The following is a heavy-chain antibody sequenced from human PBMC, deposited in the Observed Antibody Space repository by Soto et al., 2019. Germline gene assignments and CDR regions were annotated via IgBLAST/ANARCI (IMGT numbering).Heavy chain of an antibody. CDR2: INPNSGGT. D-gene: IGHD6-13*01. V-gene: IGHV1-2*04. CDR3: ARASGSSGYRTDYYYYGMDV. CDR1: GYTFTGYY. J-gene: IGHJ6*02. Sequence: ASVKVSCKASGYTFTGYYMHWVRQAPGQGLEWMGWINPNSGGTNYAQKFQGWVTMTRDTSISTAYMELSRLRSDDTAVYYCARASGSSGYRTDYYYYGMDVGGQGTTVTVSS.